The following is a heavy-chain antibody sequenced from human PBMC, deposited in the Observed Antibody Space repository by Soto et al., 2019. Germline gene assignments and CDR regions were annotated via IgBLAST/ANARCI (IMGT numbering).Heavy chain of an antibody. CDR2: VDSEGRGT. V-gene: IGHV3-74*01. J-gene: IGHJ4*02. CDR1: GITFTNYW. CDR3: GTVFEH. Sequence: EVQLVESGGGSVQPGGSLRLSCVASGITFTNYWMHWVRQVPGKGLVWVARVDSEGRGTSYADFVKGRFTISRDNAKNTLYLQMNSLRVEVTAMYYCGTVFEHWGQGIPVTVSS.